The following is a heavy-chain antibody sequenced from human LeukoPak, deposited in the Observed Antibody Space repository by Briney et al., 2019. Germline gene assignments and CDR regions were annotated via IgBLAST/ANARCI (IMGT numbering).Heavy chain of an antibody. D-gene: IGHD1-26*01. Sequence: SETLSLTCAVYGGSFSGYYWSWIRQPPGKGLEWIGSIYYSGSTYYNPSLKSRVTISVDTSKNQFSLRLSSVTAADTAVYYCARLRGSYSIDYWGQGTLVTVSS. CDR3: ARLRGSYSIDY. J-gene: IGHJ4*02. V-gene: IGHV4-34*01. CDR2: IYYSGST. CDR1: GGSFSGYY.